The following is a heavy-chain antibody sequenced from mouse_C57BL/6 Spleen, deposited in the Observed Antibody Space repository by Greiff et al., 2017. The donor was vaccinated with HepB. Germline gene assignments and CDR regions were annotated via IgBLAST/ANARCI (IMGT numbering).Heavy chain of an antibody. J-gene: IGHJ4*01. CDR2: IDPENGDT. V-gene: IGHV14-4*01. Sequence: EVQLQQSGAELVRPGASVKLSCTASGFNIKDDYMHWVKQRPEQGLEWIGWIDPENGDTEYASKFQGKATITADTSSNTAYLQLSSLTSEDTAVYYCMIPIKPHYAMDYWGQGTSVTVSS. CDR1: GFNIKDDY. D-gene: IGHD1-2*01. CDR3: MIPIKPHYAMDY.